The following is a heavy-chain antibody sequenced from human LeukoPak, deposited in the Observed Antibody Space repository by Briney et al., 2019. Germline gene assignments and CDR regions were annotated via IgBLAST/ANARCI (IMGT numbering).Heavy chain of an antibody. CDR3: ARGRASFDY. J-gene: IGHJ4*01. CDR1: GITLSNCG. Sequence: PGGPLRLSCAVSGITLSNCGMSGVRQAPGKVRQGVAGLSGSGGGTNYADAVKGRFTISRDNATNTLSLQMPSLRAEDTAVYYCARGRASFDYWGQGTLVTVSS. V-gene: IGHV3-23*01. CDR2: LSGSGGGT.